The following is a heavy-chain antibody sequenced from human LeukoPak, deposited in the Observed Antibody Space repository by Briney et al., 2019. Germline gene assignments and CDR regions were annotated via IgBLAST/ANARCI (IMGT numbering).Heavy chain of an antibody. CDR3: ARGTLYRGWSYYLDF. D-gene: IGHD6-19*01. CDR1: GGSFSGYY. CDR2: INHSGST. Sequence: SETLSLTCAVYGGSFSGYYWSWIRQPPGKGLEWIGEINHSGSTNYNPSLKSRVTISVDTSKNHFSLRLRSVTAADTAMYYCARGTLYRGWSYYLDFWGQGSQVTVSS. J-gene: IGHJ4*02. V-gene: IGHV4-34*01.